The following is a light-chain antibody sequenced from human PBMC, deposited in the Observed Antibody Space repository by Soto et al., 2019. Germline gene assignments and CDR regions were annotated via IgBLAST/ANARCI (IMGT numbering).Light chain of an antibody. CDR1: QTLTGW. V-gene: IGKV1-5*03. CDR3: QQYTTYPLT. CDR2: KAS. J-gene: IGKJ4*01. Sequence: DIHMTQSPSTLSASVGDSVAITCRASQTLTGWLAWYQQKPGTAPKLLISKASNLESGVPSRFSGSGSGTDFTLTISSLQPDDFATYFCQQYTTYPLTFGGGTKVEI.